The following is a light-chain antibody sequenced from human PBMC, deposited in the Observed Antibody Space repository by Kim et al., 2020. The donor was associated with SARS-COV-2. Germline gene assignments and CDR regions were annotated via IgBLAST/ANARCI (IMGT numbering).Light chain of an antibody. CDR2: DVS. CDR1: SSDVGGYNY. J-gene: IGLJ2*01. V-gene: IGLV2-14*03. CDR3: SSYTSSSTVV. Sequence: GQSIPISCTGTSSDVGGYNYVSWYQQNPGKAPKLMIYDVSNRPSGVSNRFSGSESGNTASLTISGLQAEDEADYYCSSYTSSSTVVFGGGTQLTVL.